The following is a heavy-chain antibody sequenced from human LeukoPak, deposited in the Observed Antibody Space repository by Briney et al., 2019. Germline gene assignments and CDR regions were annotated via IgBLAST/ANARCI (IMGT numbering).Heavy chain of an antibody. J-gene: IGHJ4*02. V-gene: IGHV1-18*01. CDR3: AREGLGELTLDY. D-gene: IGHD3-16*01. CDR1: GYTFTSYG. Sequence: ASVTVSCTASGYTFTSYGISWVRQAPGQGLEWMGWISTYNGDTNYAQKLQGRVTMTTDTSTNTAYMELRSLRSDDTAVYYCAREGLGELTLDYWGQGTLVTVSS. CDR2: ISTYNGDT.